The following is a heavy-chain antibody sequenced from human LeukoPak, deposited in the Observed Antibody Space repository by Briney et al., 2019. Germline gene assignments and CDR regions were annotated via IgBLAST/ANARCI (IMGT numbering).Heavy chain of an antibody. Sequence: GGSLRLSCAGSGFIFNNYAMHWVRQPPGKGLEWVSGISWNSGSIDYADSVKGRFTISRDNAKNSLYLQTNSLRVEDTAFYYCAKDNRRHYTSGPNPDSLHWGQGALVTVSS. CDR2: ISWNSGSI. CDR1: GFIFNNYA. CDR3: AKDNRRHYTSGPNPDSLH. J-gene: IGHJ4*02. V-gene: IGHV3-9*01. D-gene: IGHD6-19*01.